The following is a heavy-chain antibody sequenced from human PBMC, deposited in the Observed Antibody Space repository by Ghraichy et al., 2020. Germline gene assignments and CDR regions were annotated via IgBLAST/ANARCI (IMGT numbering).Heavy chain of an antibody. J-gene: IGHJ4*02. CDR1: GGTFSSYA. CDR3: ASLEGGRGVIQPYYFDY. Sequence: SVKVSCKASGGTFSSYAISWVRQAPGQGLEWMGGIIPIFGTANYAQKFQGRVTITADESTSTAYMELSSLRSEDTAVYYCASLEGGRGVIQPYYFDYWGQGTLVTVSS. CDR2: IIPIFGTA. D-gene: IGHD3-10*01. V-gene: IGHV1-69*13.